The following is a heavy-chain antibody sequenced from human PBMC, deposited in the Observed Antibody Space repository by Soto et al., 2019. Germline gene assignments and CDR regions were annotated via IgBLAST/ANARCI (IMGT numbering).Heavy chain of an antibody. CDR2: ISGSGVST. V-gene: IGHV3-23*01. D-gene: IGHD2-21*02. J-gene: IGHJ4*02. CDR3: AKGSRDHCYSDSDY. CDR1: GFTFSSYA. Sequence: EVQLLESGGGLVQPGGSLRLSCAASGFTFSSYAMTWVRQAPGKGLEWVSGISGSGVSTYYADSAKGRFTISRDNSKNTLYLQMNSLRAEDTALYYCAKGSRDHCYSDSDYWGQGTLVTVSS.